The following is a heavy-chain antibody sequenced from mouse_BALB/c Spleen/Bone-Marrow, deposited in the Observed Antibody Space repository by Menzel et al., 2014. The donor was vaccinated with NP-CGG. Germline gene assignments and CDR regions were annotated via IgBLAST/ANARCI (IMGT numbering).Heavy chain of an antibody. CDR2: IWGDGST. J-gene: IGHJ2*01. CDR3: ARSFTTVVATPFDY. V-gene: IGHV2-6-7*01. Sequence: QVQLKESGPGLVAPSQSLSITCTVSGFSLTGYGVNWVRQPPGKGLEWLGMIWGDGSTDYNSVLKSRLNISKDNSKSQVFLKMNSLQTDDTARYYCARSFTTVVATPFDYWGQGTTRTVSS. CDR1: GFSLTGYG. D-gene: IGHD1-1*01.